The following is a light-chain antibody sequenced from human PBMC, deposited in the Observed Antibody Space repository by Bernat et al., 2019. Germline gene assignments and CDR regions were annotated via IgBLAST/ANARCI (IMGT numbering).Light chain of an antibody. CDR3: QQRYSTPIT. CDR1: QSISSY. Sequence: DIQMTQSPSSLSASVGDRVTITCRASQSISSYLNWYQQKPGKAPKLLSYAASSLQSGVPSRFSGSGSGTDFTLTISSLQPEDFATYYCQQRYSTPITFGQGTRLEIK. V-gene: IGKV1-39*01. J-gene: IGKJ5*01. CDR2: AAS.